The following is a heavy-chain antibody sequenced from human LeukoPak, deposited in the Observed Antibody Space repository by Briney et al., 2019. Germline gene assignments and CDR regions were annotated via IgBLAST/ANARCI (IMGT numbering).Heavy chain of an antibody. CDR3: AKEVGSGYRLYYMDV. J-gene: IGHJ6*03. V-gene: IGHV3-23*01. CDR1: GFTFSSYG. CDR2: ISGSGGST. Sequence: PGGTLRLSCAASGFTFSSYGMSWVRQAPGKGLEWVSAISGSGGSTYYADSVKGRFTISRDNSKNTLYLQMNSLRAEDTAVYYCAKEVGSGYRLYYMDVWGKGTTVTISS. D-gene: IGHD3-22*01.